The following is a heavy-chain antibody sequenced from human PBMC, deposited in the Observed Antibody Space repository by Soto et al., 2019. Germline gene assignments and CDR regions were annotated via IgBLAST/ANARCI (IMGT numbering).Heavy chain of an antibody. V-gene: IGHV3-48*01. CDR1: GFTFSSYS. D-gene: IGHD1-26*01. CDR2: ISSSSSTI. CDR3: ARVGGSLFDY. J-gene: IGHJ4*02. Sequence: EVQLVESGGGLVQPGGSLRLSCAASGFTFSSYSMNWVRQAPGKGLEWVSYISSSSSTIYYVDSVKGRFTISRDNAKNSLYLQMNSLRAEDTAVYYCARVGGSLFDYWGQGTLVTVSS.